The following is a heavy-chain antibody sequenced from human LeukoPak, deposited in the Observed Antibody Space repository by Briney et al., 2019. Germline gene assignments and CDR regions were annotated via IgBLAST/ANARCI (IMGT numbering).Heavy chain of an antibody. CDR2: ISYDGSNK. V-gene: IGHV3-30*18. Sequence: GGSLRLSCAASGFTFSSYGMHWVRQAPGKGLEWVAVISYDGSNKYYADSVKGRFTISRDNSKNTLYLQMNSLRAENTAVYYCAKDIVATIGSVFDYWGQGTLVTVSS. D-gene: IGHD5-12*01. CDR3: AKDIVATIGSVFDY. CDR1: GFTFSSYG. J-gene: IGHJ4*02.